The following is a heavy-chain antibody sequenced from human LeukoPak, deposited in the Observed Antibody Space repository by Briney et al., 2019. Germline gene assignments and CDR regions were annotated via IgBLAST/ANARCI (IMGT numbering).Heavy chain of an antibody. D-gene: IGHD3-10*01. J-gene: IGHJ6*03. CDR2: MNPNSGNT. Sequence: ASVKVSCKASGYTFTSYDINWVRQATGQGLEWMGWMNPNSGNTGYAQKFQGRVTMTRNTSISTAYMELSSLRSEDTAVYYCARGGDDNYYYYYMDVWGKGTTVTVSS. CDR3: ARGGDDNYYYYYMDV. CDR1: GYTFTSYD. V-gene: IGHV1-8*01.